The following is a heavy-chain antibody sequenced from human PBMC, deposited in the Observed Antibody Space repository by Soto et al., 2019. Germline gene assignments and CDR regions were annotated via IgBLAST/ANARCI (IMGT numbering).Heavy chain of an antibody. CDR3: VKDQVGDTHYYYGMDV. J-gene: IGHJ6*02. CDR2: ISYDGSNK. Sequence: GGSPRLSCAASGFTFSSYGMHWGRQAPGKGLEWVAVISYDGSNKYYADSVKGRFTISRDNSKNKLYMKMNSLRAEDTAVYYCVKDQVGDTHYYYGMDVWGQGSTVTGSS. V-gene: IGHV3-30*18. D-gene: IGHD1-26*01. CDR1: GFTFSSYG.